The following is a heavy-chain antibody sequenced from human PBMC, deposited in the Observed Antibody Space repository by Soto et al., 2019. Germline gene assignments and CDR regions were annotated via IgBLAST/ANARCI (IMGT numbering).Heavy chain of an antibody. CDR2: ISYDGSNK. Sequence: GGSLRLSCAASGFTFSSYGMHWVRQAPGKGLEWVAVISYDGSNKYYADSVKGRFTISRDNSKNTLYLQMNSLRAEDTAVYYCAKNELGIYYYYYGMDVWGQGTTVTVSS. D-gene: IGHD7-27*01. V-gene: IGHV3-30*18. CDR3: AKNELGIYYYYYGMDV. J-gene: IGHJ6*02. CDR1: GFTFSSYG.